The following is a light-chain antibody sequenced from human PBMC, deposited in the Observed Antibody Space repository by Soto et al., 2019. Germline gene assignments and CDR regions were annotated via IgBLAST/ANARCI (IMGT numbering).Light chain of an antibody. V-gene: IGLV2-18*02. J-gene: IGLJ3*02. CDR1: SSDIGAYNR. CDR3: SSFTTGTAGV. CDR2: EVA. Sequence: QSVLTQPPSVSGSPGQSVAISCTGTSSDIGAYNRVSWYQRPPGTAPKLIIYEVANRPSGVPARFSGSKSGDTASLTISGRQAEDEADYYCSSFTTGTAGVFGGGTKLTVL.